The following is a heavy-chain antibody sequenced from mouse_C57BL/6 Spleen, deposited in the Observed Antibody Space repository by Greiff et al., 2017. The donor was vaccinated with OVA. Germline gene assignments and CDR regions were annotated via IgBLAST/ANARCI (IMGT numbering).Heavy chain of an antibody. CDR3: ARGGPSWFAY. CDR1: GFTFSDYY. V-gene: IGHV5-16*01. Sequence: EVKVVESEGGLVQPGSSMKLSCTASGFTFSDYYMAWVRQVPEKGLEWVANINYDGSSTYYLDSLKSRFIISRDNAKNILYLQMSSLKSEDTATYYCARGGPSWFAYWGQGTLVTVSA. J-gene: IGHJ3*01. CDR2: INYDGSST.